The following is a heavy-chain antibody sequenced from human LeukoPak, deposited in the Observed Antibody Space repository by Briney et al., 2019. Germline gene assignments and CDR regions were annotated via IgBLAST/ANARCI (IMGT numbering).Heavy chain of an antibody. V-gene: IGHV3-11*03. D-gene: IGHD6-13*01. CDR1: GIPFSDFY. CDR3: AAGTAADY. J-gene: IGHJ4*02. Sequence: GGSLRLSCVVSGIPFSDFYMNWIRQAPGKGLEWISYISSSSSYTDYAESVKGRFTISRDNAKRALYLEMNDLRVEDTAVYYCAAGTAADYWGQGTLVIVSS. CDR2: ISSSSSYT.